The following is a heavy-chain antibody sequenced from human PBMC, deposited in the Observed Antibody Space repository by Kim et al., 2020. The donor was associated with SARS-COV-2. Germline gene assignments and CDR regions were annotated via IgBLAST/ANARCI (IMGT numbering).Heavy chain of an antibody. CDR1: GVSISSSTDY. Sequence: SETLSLTCTVSGVSISSSTDYWAWICQPPGKGLECIGNINYSGTAYYNPSLNSRVTISVDTSKNQLSLKLSSVTAADTAVYYCARHVRNWYFDLWGRGTL. J-gene: IGHJ2*01. V-gene: IGHV4-39*01. CDR3: ARHVRNWYFDL. CDR2: INYSGTA.